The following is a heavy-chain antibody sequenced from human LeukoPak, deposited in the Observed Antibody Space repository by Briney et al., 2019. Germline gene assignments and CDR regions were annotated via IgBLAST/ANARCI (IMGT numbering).Heavy chain of an antibody. D-gene: IGHD3-9*01. Sequence: GGSLRLSCAASGFTFSSYDMHWVRQAPGQGLEWVAIIKSDGSDKYWADSVKGRFTISRDNSKNTVYLQMNSLRAEDTAVYYCAKGSIDWYYFDYWGQGTLVTVSS. CDR3: AKGSIDWYYFDY. CDR1: GFTFSSYD. J-gene: IGHJ4*02. CDR2: IKSDGSDK. V-gene: IGHV3-30*18.